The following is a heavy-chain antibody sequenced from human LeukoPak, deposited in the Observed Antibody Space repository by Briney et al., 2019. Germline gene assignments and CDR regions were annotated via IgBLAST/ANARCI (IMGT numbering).Heavy chain of an antibody. CDR1: GYIFTSYW. J-gene: IGHJ6*04. D-gene: IGHD3-10*01. Sequence: GESLKISCQGSGYIFTSYWIGWVRQMPGKGLGWMWIIYPGDSNTRYRPSFQGQVTISADKSISTAYLQWSSLKASDTAMYYCARLLRITMVRGHYGMDVWGKGTTVTVSS. CDR3: ARLLRITMVRGHYGMDV. V-gene: IGHV5-51*01. CDR2: IYPGDSNT.